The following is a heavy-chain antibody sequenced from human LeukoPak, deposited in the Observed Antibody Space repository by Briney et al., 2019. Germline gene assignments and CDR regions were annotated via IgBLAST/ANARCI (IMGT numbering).Heavy chain of an antibody. J-gene: IGHJ4*02. CDR2: IKQDGSEK. CDR3: ARDLTVDIVATTQGY. D-gene: IGHD5-12*01. Sequence: GGSLRLSCAASGFTFGSYWMSWVRQAPGKGLEWVANIKQDGSEKYYVDSVKGRFTISRDNAKNSLYLQMNSLRAEDTAVYYCARDLTVDIVATTQGYWGQGTLVTVSS. CDR1: GFTFGSYW. V-gene: IGHV3-7*03.